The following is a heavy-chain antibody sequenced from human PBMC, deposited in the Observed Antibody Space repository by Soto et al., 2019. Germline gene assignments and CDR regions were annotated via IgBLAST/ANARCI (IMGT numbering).Heavy chain of an antibody. CDR1: GFTFSSYW. Sequence: PGGSLRLSCAASGFTFSSYWMHWVRQAPGKGLVWVSRIFSDGSSTAYADSVKGRFTISRDNSKNTLYLQMDSLRAEDTAVYYCAKSLRGIIIVFAYWGQGTQVTVSS. J-gene: IGHJ4*02. V-gene: IGHV3-74*01. D-gene: IGHD3-10*01. CDR3: AKSLRGIIIVFAY. CDR2: IFSDGSST.